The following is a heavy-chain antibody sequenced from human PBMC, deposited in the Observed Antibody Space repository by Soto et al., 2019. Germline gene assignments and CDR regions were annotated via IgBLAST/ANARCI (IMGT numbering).Heavy chain of an antibody. Sequence: ESGGGVVQPGRSLRLSCAASGFTFSSYGMHWVRQAPGKGLEWVAVISYDGSNKYYADSVKGRFTISRDNSKNTLYLQMNSLRAEDTAVYYCAKDARILIRYYGMDVWGQGTTVTVSS. V-gene: IGHV3-30*18. CDR1: GFTFSSYG. D-gene: IGHD2-21*01. CDR3: AKDARILIRYYGMDV. CDR2: ISYDGSNK. J-gene: IGHJ6*02.